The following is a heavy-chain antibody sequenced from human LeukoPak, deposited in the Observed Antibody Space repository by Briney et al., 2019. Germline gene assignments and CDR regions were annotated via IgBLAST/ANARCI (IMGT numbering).Heavy chain of an antibody. CDR3: ARASYDFWSGRWYAFDI. D-gene: IGHD3-3*01. CDR1: GGSISSGSDY. Sequence: PSETLSLSCTVSGGSISSGSDYWSWIRQPAGKGLEWIGYIYYRGSTYYNPSLKSRVTISVDTSKNQFSLKLSSVTAADTAVYYCARASYDFWSGRWYAFDIWGQGTMVTVSS. J-gene: IGHJ3*02. CDR2: IYYRGST. V-gene: IGHV4-30-4*01.